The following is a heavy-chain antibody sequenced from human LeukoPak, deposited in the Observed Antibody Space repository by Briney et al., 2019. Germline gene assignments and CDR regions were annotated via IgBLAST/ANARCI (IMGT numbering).Heavy chain of an antibody. D-gene: IGHD3-22*01. CDR3: AKVLDYDSSGYYLDY. Sequence: PGGSLRLSCAASGFTFSSYAMSWVRQAPGKGLEWVSAISGSGGSTYYADSVKGRFTISRDNSKNTLYLQMNSLRAEDTAVYYCAKVLDYDSSGYYLDYWGQGTLVTDSS. CDR2: ISGSGGST. CDR1: GFTFSSYA. V-gene: IGHV3-23*01. J-gene: IGHJ4*02.